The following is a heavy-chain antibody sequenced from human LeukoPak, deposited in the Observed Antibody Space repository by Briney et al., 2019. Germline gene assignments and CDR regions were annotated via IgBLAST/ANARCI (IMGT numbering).Heavy chain of an antibody. D-gene: IGHD2-15*01. CDR2: ISGSGGST. CDR1: GFTFGSYA. Sequence: PGGSLILSCAASGFTFGSYAMSWVRQAPGKGLEWVSAISGSGGSTYYADSVKGRFTISRDNSKNTLYLQMNSLRAGDTAIYYCSKDPCNGRSCYDYESDPWGHGTLVTVSS. CDR3: SKDPCNGRSCYDYESDP. J-gene: IGHJ5*02. V-gene: IGHV3-23*01.